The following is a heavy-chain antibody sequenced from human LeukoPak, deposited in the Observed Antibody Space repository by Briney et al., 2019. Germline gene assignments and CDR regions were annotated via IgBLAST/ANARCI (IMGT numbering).Heavy chain of an antibody. CDR1: RFTFSTYG. D-gene: IGHD2-2*01. J-gene: IGHJ4*02. CDR2: IRSDGSNK. V-gene: IGHV3-30*02. Sequence: GGSLRLSCAASRFTFSTYGMHWVRQAPGKGLEWVAFIRSDGSNKYYADSVKGRFTISRDNSKNTLYLQMNSLRAEDTAVYYCARDPGRPDTYWGQGTLVTVSS. CDR3: ARDPGRPDTY.